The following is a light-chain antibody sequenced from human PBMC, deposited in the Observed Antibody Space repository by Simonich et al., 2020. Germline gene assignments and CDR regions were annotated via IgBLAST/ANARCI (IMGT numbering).Light chain of an antibody. J-gene: IGKJ1*01. CDR2: AAS. V-gene: IGKV1-39*01. Sequence: DIQMTQSPSSLSASVGDSVTITCRASKSISIYLNWYQQKPGKAPKLLLYAASSLQSGVPSRFSGSGSGTDFTLTISSLQPEDFATYYCQQSYSTPRTFGQGTKVEIK. CDR3: QQSYSTPRT. CDR1: KSISIY.